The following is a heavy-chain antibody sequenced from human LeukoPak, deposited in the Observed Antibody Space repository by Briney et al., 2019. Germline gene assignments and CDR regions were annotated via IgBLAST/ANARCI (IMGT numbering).Heavy chain of an antibody. D-gene: IGHD3-10*02. Sequence: GGSLRLSCAASGFTFSSYWMSWVRQAPGKGLEGVSYISSSGSTIYYADSVKGRFTISRDNAKNSLYLQMNSLRAEDTAVYYCAELGITMIGGVWGKGTTVTISS. J-gene: IGHJ6*04. CDR1: GFTFSSYW. V-gene: IGHV3-48*04. CDR2: ISSSGSTI. CDR3: AELGITMIGGV.